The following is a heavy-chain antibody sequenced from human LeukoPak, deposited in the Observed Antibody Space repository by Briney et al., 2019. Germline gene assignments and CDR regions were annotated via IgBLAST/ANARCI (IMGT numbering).Heavy chain of an antibody. V-gene: IGHV3-30*04. CDR2: ISYDGSNK. CDR3: ARAYYYGSGSYRDAFDI. J-gene: IGHJ3*02. D-gene: IGHD3-10*01. CDR1: GFTFSSYA. Sequence: GGSLRLSCAASGFTFSSYAMHWVRQAPGKGLEWVAVISYDGSNKYYADSVKGRFTISRDNSKNTLYLQMNSLSAEDTAVYYCARAYYYGSGSYRDAFDIWGQGTMVTVSS.